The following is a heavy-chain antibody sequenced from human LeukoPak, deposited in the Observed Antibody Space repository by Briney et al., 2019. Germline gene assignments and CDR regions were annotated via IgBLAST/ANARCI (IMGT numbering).Heavy chain of an antibody. J-gene: IGHJ5*02. CDR2: IYSSGST. D-gene: IGHD2-2*02. CDR1: GYSISSGYY. V-gene: IGHV4-38-2*02. Sequence: SETLSLTCTVSGYSISSGYYWGWIRPPAGKGLEWIGRIYSSGSTNYNPSLKSRVTISVDTSKNQFSLKLRSVTAADTAVYYCARDQGTVIVPTAIGWFDPWGQGTLVTVSS. CDR3: ARDQGTVIVPTAIGWFDP.